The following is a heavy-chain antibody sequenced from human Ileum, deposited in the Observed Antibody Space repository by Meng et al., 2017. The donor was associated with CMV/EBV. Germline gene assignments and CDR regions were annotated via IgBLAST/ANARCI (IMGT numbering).Heavy chain of an antibody. CDR3: ARDRDFVPQDGYYDMDV. CDR1: GFTFSRYW. V-gene: IGHV3-7*01. J-gene: IGHJ6*02. D-gene: IGHD3-10*02. CDR2: IKQDGSEK. Sequence: GGSLRLSCVASGFTFSRYWMNWVRQAPGKGLEWVANIKQDGSEKYYVDSVEGRFTISRDNAKNSLYLQMNSLRAEDTAVYYCARDRDFVPQDGYYDMDVWGQGTTVTVSS.